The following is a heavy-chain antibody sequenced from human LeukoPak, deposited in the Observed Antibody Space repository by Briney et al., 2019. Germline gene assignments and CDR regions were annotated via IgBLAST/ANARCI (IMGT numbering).Heavy chain of an antibody. CDR1: GFTFSSYA. Sequence: GGSLRLSCAASGFTFSSYAMHWVRQAPGGGLEYVSAISSNGGSTYYADSVKVRFTISRDNSKNTLYLQMSSLRAEDTAVYYCAKGNIVGAAGGAFDIWGQGTMVPVSS. J-gene: IGHJ3*02. CDR3: AKGNIVGAAGGAFDI. V-gene: IGHV3-64D*09. D-gene: IGHD1-26*01. CDR2: ISSNGGST.